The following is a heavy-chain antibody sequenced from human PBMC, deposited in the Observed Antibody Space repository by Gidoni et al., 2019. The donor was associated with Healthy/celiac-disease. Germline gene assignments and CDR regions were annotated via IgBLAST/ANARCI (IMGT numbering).Heavy chain of an antibody. CDR1: GGSFSGYY. D-gene: IGHD5-12*01. CDR3: ARGASRWLQSYNWFDP. CDR2: INHSGST. J-gene: IGHJ5*02. V-gene: IGHV4-34*01. Sequence: QVQLQQWGAGLLKPSEPLSLTCAVYGGSFSGYYWSWIRQPPGKGLEWIGEINHSGSTNYNPSLKSRVTISVDTSKNQFSLKLSSVTAADTAVYYCARGASRWLQSYNWFDPWGQGTLVTVSS.